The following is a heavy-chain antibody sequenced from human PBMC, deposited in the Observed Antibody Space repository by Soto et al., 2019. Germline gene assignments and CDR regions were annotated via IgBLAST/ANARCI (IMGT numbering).Heavy chain of an antibody. CDR2: VFHNGNT. J-gene: IGHJ5*02. CDR1: GGSITSSDYY. V-gene: IGHV4-30-4*01. CDR3: AREARSGADYFKNWLDP. D-gene: IGHD4-17*01. Sequence: PSETLSLTCSVSGGSITSSDYYWIWIRQPPGKGLEWIGYVFHNGNTYSNPSLESRLAMALDTSKNQFSLRLTSVTAADTAVYYCAREARSGADYFKNWLDPSGQGTLVTVSS.